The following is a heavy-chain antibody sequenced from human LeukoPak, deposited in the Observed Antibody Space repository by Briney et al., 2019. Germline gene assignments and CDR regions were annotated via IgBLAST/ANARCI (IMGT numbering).Heavy chain of an antibody. CDR3: AKEGLELYDFDY. D-gene: IGHD5/OR15-5a*01. CDR2: IYPGGTT. V-gene: IGHV3-53*01. CDR1: GFXVSSNY. Sequence: GGSLRLSCVASGFXVSSNYISWVRQAPGKGPEWVSLIYPGGTTYYADAVKGRFTISRDNSKNTLYLQMNSLRAEDTAVYYCAKEGLELYDFDYWGQGTLVTVSS. J-gene: IGHJ4*02.